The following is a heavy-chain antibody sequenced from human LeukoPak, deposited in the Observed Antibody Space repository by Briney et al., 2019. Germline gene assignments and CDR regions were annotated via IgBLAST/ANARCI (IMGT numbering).Heavy chain of an antibody. J-gene: IGHJ4*02. CDR2: IYYSGST. CDR1: GGSISSYY. V-gene: IGHV4-59*12. D-gene: IGHD3-9*01. Sequence: SETLSLTCTVSGGSISSYYWSWIRQPPGKGLEWIGYIYYSGSTNYNPSLKSRVTISVDTSKNQFSLKLSSVTAADTAVYYCASSKGDILTGYSPFDYWAREPWSPSPQ. CDR3: ASSKGDILTGYSPFDY.